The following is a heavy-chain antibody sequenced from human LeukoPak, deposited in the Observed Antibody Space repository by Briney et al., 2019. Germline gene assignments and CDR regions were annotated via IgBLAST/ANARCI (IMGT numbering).Heavy chain of an antibody. D-gene: IGHD6-13*01. J-gene: IGHJ4*02. CDR2: IYYSGST. Sequence: SETLSLTCTLSGGSISSYYWSWVRQPPGRGLEWIGYIYYSGSTDYNPSLKSRVTISRDTSKNQFSLKLISVTAADTAVYYCARLSAGIHYYFDSWGQGTLVTVSS. CDR1: GGSISSYY. CDR3: ARLSAGIHYYFDS. V-gene: IGHV4-59*08.